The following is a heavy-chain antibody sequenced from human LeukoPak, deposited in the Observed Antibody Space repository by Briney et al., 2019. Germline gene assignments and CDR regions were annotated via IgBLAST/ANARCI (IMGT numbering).Heavy chain of an antibody. Sequence: GGSLRLSCAASGFTFSSYGMHWVRQAPGKGLEWVAVIWYDGSNKYYADSVKGRFTISRDNSKNTLYLQMNSLRAEDTAMYYCARGKTHNWNYFWFDPWGQGTLVTVSS. CDR1: GFTFSSYG. V-gene: IGHV3-33*01. CDR3: ARGKTHNWNYFWFDP. D-gene: IGHD1-7*01. J-gene: IGHJ5*02. CDR2: IWYDGSNK.